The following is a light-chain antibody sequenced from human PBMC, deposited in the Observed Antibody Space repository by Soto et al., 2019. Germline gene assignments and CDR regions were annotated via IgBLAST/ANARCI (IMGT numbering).Light chain of an antibody. J-gene: IGKJ5*01. CDR2: GAS. V-gene: IGKV3D-20*02. Sequence: EIVLTQSPATLSVSPGERATLSCRASQSVSSNLAWYQQKPGQAPRLLIYGASTRATGIPARFSGSGSGTDFTLTINRLEPEDFAVYYCQQRSNWPPITFGQGTRLEIK. CDR1: QSVSSN. CDR3: QQRSNWPPIT.